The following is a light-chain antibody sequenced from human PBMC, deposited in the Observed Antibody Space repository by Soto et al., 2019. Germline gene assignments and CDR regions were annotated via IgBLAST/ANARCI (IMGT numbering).Light chain of an antibody. V-gene: IGLV2-11*01. Sequence: QSVLTQPHSVSGSPGQSVAISCSGTSSDVGGYNYVSWYQQHPGKAPKLIIFDVNKRPSGAPDRFSGSKSGSTASLTISGLQAEDEADYYCCSYGGSFYVVGTGTKVTVL. CDR2: DVN. CDR1: SSDVGGYNY. CDR3: CSYGGSFYV. J-gene: IGLJ1*01.